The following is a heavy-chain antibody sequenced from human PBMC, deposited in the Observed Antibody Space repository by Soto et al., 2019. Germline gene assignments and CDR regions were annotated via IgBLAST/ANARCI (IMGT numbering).Heavy chain of an antibody. CDR2: IRYDGSNK. CDR3: ARDFSIGWPTYYFDY. V-gene: IGHV3-30*14. Sequence: GGSLRLSCAASGFTFSSYAMHWVLQAPGKGLEWVAVIRYDGSNKYYADSVKGRFTISRDNSKNTLYLQMGSLRAEDMAVYYCARDFSIGWPTYYFDYWGQGTLVTVSS. CDR1: GFTFSSYA. D-gene: IGHD6-19*01. J-gene: IGHJ4*02.